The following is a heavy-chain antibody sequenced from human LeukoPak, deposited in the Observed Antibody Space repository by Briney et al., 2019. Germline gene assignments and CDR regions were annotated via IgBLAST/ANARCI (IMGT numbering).Heavy chain of an antibody. CDR3: ARRRIVVVPAANLGDYYYYNYMDV. Sequence: AGESLKISCKGSGYSFTSYWIGWVRQMPGKGLGWMGIIYPGDSDTRYSPSFQGQVTISADKSINTAYLQWSSLKASDTAMYYCARRRIVVVPAANLGDYYYYNYMDVWGKGTTVTVSS. D-gene: IGHD2-2*01. V-gene: IGHV5-51*01. CDR1: GYSFTSYW. J-gene: IGHJ6*03. CDR2: IYPGDSDT.